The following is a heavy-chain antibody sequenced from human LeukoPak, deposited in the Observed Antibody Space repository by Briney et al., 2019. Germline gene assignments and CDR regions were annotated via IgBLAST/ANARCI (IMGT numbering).Heavy chain of an antibody. CDR1: GFIFSSYA. J-gene: IGHJ4*02. D-gene: IGHD6-13*01. CDR2: ISGDGVKT. CDR3: AKGYSSSWLFDY. Sequence: GGSLRLSCAASGFIFSSYAMSWVRQAPGKGLEWVSGISGDGVKTYYADSVKGRFTISRDNSKSTLYLQMNSLRAEDTAVYYCAKGYSSSWLFDYWGQGTLVTVSS. V-gene: IGHV3-23*01.